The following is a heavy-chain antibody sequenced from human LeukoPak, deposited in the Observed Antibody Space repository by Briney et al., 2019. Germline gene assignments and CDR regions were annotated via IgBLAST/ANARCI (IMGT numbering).Heavy chain of an antibody. Sequence: TGGSLRLSXAASGFTFSSYSMNWVRQAPGKGLEWVSSISSSSSYIYYADSVKGRFTISRDNTKNSLYLQMNSLRAGDTAVYYCARQLRDGYNLDAFDIWGQGTMVTVSS. J-gene: IGHJ3*02. V-gene: IGHV3-21*01. D-gene: IGHD5-24*01. CDR2: ISSSSSYI. CDR1: GFTFSSYS. CDR3: ARQLRDGYNLDAFDI.